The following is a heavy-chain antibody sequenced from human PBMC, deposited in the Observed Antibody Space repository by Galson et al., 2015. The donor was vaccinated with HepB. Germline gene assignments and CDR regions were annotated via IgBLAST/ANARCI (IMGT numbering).Heavy chain of an antibody. CDR3: ARAEQEGNSYYYDSSGYPTADFDY. CDR1: GFTFSSYS. J-gene: IGHJ4*02. D-gene: IGHD3-22*01. Sequence: SLRLSCAASGFTFSSYSMNWVRQAPGKGLEWVSYISSSSSTIYYADSVKGRFTISRDNAKNSLYLQMNSLRDEDTAVYYCARAEQEGNSYYYDSSGYPTADFDYWGQGTLVTVSS. CDR2: ISSSSSTI. V-gene: IGHV3-48*02.